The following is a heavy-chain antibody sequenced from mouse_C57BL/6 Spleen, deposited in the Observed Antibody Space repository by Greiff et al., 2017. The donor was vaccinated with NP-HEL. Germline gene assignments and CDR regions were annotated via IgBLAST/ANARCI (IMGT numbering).Heavy chain of an antibody. CDR1: GYSITSGYY. Sequence: DVKLVESGPGLVKPSQSLSLTCSVTGYSITSGYYWNWIRQFPGNKLEWMGYITSDGTNNYNPSPKNRISSTRDTSKNQFFLKLNSVTTEDTATDYCARGGGTAWFAYWGQGTLVTVSA. J-gene: IGHJ3*01. CDR2: ITSDGTN. V-gene: IGHV3-6*01. D-gene: IGHD3-3*01. CDR3: ARGGGTAWFAY.